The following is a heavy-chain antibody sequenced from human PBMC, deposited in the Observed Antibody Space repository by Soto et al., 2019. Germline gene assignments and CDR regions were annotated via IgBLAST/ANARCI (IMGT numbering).Heavy chain of an antibody. Sequence: PSETMSLTCTVSGDSVSSGGYYWNWIRQHPGKGLEWLGYIYYSGSTYYNPSLKSRVTISVDTSKNQFSLKLSSVTAADTAVYYCARAYSGYGNRYFDYWGQGTLVTVSS. V-gene: IGHV4-31*03. CDR1: GDSVSSGGYY. J-gene: IGHJ4*02. CDR2: IYYSGST. CDR3: ARAYSGYGNRYFDY. D-gene: IGHD5-12*01.